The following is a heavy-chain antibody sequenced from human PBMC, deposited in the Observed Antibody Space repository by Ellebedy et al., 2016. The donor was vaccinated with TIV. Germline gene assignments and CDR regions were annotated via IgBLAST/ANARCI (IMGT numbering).Heavy chain of an antibody. CDR1: GYTFTSYY. Sequence: ASVKVSXKASGYTFTSYYMHWVRQAPGQGPEWMGIINPSGGSTSYAQKFQGRVTMTRDTSISTAYMELSRLRSDDTAVYYCARESTMTYSFCSSTSCYPSGAFDIWGQGTMVTVSS. CDR3: ARESTMTYSFCSSTSCYPSGAFDI. J-gene: IGHJ3*02. CDR2: INPSGGST. V-gene: IGHV1-46*01. D-gene: IGHD2-2*01.